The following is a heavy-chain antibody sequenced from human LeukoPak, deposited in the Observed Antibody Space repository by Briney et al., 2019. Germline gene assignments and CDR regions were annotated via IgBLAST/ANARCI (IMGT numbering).Heavy chain of an antibody. Sequence: GASVKVSCKASGYTFTSYYMHWVRQAPGQGLEWMGIINPSGGSTSYAQKFQGRVTMTRDMSTSTVYMELSSLRSEDTAVYYCARVRFENWFDPWGQGTLVTVSS. CDR2: INPSGGST. CDR3: ARVRFENWFDP. J-gene: IGHJ5*02. CDR1: GYTFTSYY. V-gene: IGHV1-46*01. D-gene: IGHD3-10*01.